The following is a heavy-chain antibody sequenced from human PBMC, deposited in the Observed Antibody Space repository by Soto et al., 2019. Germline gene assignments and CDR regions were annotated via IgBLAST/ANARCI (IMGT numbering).Heavy chain of an antibody. CDR3: ARGMDRGDY. CDR1: VVSFSGYY. V-gene: IGHV4-34*01. Sequence: SETLSLTCAFYVVSFSGYYWSCIRQPPGKGLEWIGEINHSGSTNYNPSLKSRVTISVDTSKNQFSLKLSSVTAADTAVYYCARGMDRGDYWGQATLVTVSS. J-gene: IGHJ4*02. CDR2: INHSGST. D-gene: IGHD3-16*01.